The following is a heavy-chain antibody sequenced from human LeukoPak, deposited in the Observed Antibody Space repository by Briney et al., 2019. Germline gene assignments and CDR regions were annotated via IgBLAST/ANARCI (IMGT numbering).Heavy chain of an antibody. Sequence: GGSLRLSCAASGFTFSNYAMTWVRQAPGKGLEWVSYISSSGSAIYYADSVKGRFTISRDNAKNSLYLQMNSLRAEDTAVYYCAELGITMIGGVWGKGTTVTISS. D-gene: IGHD3-10*02. CDR1: GFTFSNYA. CDR2: ISSSGSAI. CDR3: AELGITMIGGV. V-gene: IGHV3-48*03. J-gene: IGHJ6*04.